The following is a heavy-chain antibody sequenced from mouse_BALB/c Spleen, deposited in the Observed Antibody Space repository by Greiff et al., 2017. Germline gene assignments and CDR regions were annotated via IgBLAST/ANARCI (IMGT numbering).Heavy chain of an antibody. CDR2: ISSGGST. V-gene: IGHV5-6-5*01. Sequence: EVKLQESGGGLVKPGGSLKLSCAASGFTFSSYAMSWVRQTPEKRLEWVASISSGGSTYYPDSVKGRFTISRDNARNILYLQMSSLRSEDTAMYYCARGYDGNYYYYAMDYWGQGTSVTVSS. CDR1: GFTFSSYA. D-gene: IGHD2-3*01. J-gene: IGHJ4*01. CDR3: ARGYDGNYYYYAMDY.